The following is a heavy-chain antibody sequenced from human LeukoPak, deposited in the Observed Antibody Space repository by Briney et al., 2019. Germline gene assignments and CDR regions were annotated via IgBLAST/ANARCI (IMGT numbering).Heavy chain of an antibody. J-gene: IGHJ4*02. CDR2: ISDIGSI. CDR3: AGHHPRNTVDF. Sequence: SETLSLTCAVYGGSFSGYYWSWIRQPPGKGLEWIAYISDIGSINYNPSLKSRVTISLNTSKNQFSLKLSSVTAADTAVYYCAGHHPRNTVDFWGQGTLVTVSS. V-gene: IGHV4-59*08. CDR1: GGSFSGYY. D-gene: IGHD2/OR15-2a*01.